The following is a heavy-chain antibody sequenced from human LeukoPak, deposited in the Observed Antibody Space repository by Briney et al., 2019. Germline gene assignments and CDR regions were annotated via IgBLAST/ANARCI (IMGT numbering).Heavy chain of an antibody. D-gene: IGHD3-22*01. CDR1: GYTFTSYA. Sequence: ASVKVSCKASGYTFTSYAMNWVRQAPGQGLEWMGWINTNTGNPTYAQGFTGRFVFSLDTSVSTAYLRISSLKAGDTAVYYCARGDSSGFMRYWGQGTLVTVSS. CDR2: INTNTGNP. CDR3: ARGDSSGFMRY. V-gene: IGHV7-4-1*02. J-gene: IGHJ4*02.